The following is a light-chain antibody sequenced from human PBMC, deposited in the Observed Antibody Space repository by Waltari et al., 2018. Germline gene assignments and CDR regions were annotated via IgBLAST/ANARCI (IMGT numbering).Light chain of an antibody. CDR2: GAS. V-gene: IGKV3-15*01. Sequence: ETVMTQSPGTLSVSPGERATLSCRASQNVNSHLAWYQQKFGQAPRLLIYGASNRAIGIPARFSGSGSGTEFTLTINSLQSEDFAVYYCQQYNNGPPGTFGQGIKVEFK. CDR1: QNVNSH. CDR3: QQYNNGPPGT. J-gene: IGKJ2*01.